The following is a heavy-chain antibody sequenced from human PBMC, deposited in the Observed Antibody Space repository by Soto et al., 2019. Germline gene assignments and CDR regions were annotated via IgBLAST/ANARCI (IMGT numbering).Heavy chain of an antibody. V-gene: IGHV1-3*01. CDR1: GYSFTSYA. J-gene: IGHJ5*02. CDR2: INAGNGNT. D-gene: IGHD1-1*01. Sequence: DSVKVCYKASGYSFTSYALHLVRQAPGQRPEWMGLINAGNGNTKYSQKFQGRVTITRDTSASTSYMELTSLRSEDTAVYYCTRGQLSNWFDPWGQGTMVTVSS. CDR3: TRGQLSNWFDP.